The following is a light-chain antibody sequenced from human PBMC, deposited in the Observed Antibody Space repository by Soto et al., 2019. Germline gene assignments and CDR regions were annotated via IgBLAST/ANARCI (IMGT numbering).Light chain of an antibody. CDR3: QQYYSYPSIT. CDR2: AAS. J-gene: IGKJ5*01. CDR1: QGISSY. V-gene: IGKV1-8*01. Sequence: IRMTQSPSSLSASTGDRVTITCRASQGISSYLAWYQQKPGKAPKLLIYAASTLQSGVPSRFSGSGSGTDFTLTISCLQSEDFATYYCQQYYSYPSITFGQGTRLEIK.